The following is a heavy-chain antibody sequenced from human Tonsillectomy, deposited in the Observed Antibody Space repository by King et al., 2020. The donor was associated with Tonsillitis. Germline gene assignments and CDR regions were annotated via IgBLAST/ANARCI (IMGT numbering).Heavy chain of an antibody. CDR3: ARDPKWLRLADAFDI. CDR1: GFTFSSYW. J-gene: IGHJ3*02. CDR2: INSDGSST. V-gene: IGHV3-74*01. D-gene: IGHD5-12*01. Sequence: VQLVESGGGLVQPGGSLRLSCAASGFTFSSYWMHWVRQAPGKGLVWVSRINSDGSSTSYADSVKGRFTISRDNAKNTLYLQMNSLRAEDTAVYYCARDPKWLRLADAFDIWGQGTMVTVSS.